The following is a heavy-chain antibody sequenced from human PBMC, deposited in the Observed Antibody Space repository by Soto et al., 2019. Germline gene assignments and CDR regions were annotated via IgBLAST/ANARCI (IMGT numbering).Heavy chain of an antibody. J-gene: IGHJ6*03. CDR2: INHSGST. D-gene: IGHD4-4*01. CDR1: GGSFSGYH. CDR3: ARGGSNYQTPYYYYYYMDV. Sequence: SETLSLTCAVYGGSFSGYHWSWIRQPPGKGLEWIGEINHSGSTNYNPSLKSRVTISVDTSKNQFSLKLSSVTAADTAVYYCARGGSNYQTPYYYYYYMDVWGKGTTVTVSS. V-gene: IGHV4-34*01.